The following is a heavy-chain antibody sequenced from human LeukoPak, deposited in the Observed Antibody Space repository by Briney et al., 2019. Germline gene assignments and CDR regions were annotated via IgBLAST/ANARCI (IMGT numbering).Heavy chain of an antibody. D-gene: IGHD3-22*01. CDR2: IYTSGST. CDR3: ARVLHERNYDSSVYYGY. CDR1: GGSISSYY. Sequence: SETLSLTCTVSGGSISSYYWSWIRQPAGKGLEWIGRIYTSGSTNYNPSLKSRVTMSVDTSKNQFSLKLSSVTAADTAVYYCARVLHERNYDSSVYYGYWGQGTLVTVSS. J-gene: IGHJ4*02. V-gene: IGHV4-4*07.